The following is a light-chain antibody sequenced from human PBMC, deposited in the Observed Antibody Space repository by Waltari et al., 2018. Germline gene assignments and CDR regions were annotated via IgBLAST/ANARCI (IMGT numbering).Light chain of an antibody. J-gene: IGLJ2*01. CDR3: QAWDSTVV. CDR2: QDT. V-gene: IGLV3-1*01. Sequence: SYELTQPPSVPVSPGQTASISCSGDKLWAKSACWSQQKPGQSPVLVIYQDTKRPSGIPDRFSGSKSGNTATLTISGTQAMDEADYYCQAWDSTVVFGGGTRLTVL. CDR1: KLWAKS.